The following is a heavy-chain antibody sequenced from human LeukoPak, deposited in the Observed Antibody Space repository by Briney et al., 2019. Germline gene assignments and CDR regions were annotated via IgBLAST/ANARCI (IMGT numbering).Heavy chain of an antibody. CDR3: AGEIAVAGYYYYYGMDV. D-gene: IGHD6-19*01. CDR1: GGTFSSYA. Sequence: SVKVSCKASGGTFSSYAISWVRQAPGQGLEWMGGIIPIFGTANYAQKFQGRVTITADESTSTAYMELSSLRSEDTAVYYCAGEIAVAGYYYYYGMDVWGQGTTVTVSS. V-gene: IGHV1-69*13. J-gene: IGHJ6*02. CDR2: IIPIFGTA.